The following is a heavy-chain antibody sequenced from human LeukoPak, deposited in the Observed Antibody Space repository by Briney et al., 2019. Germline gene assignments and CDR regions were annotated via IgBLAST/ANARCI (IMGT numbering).Heavy chain of an antibody. Sequence: PSETLSLTCTVSGGSISSGDYYWSWIRQPPGKGLEWIGYIYYSGSTYYNPSLKSRVTISVDTSKNQFSLKLSSVTAADTAVYYCASSMVRGVIFDYWGRGTLVTVSS. D-gene: IGHD3-10*01. J-gene: IGHJ4*02. CDR1: GGSISSGDYY. V-gene: IGHV4-30-4*01. CDR3: ASSMVRGVIFDY. CDR2: IYYSGST.